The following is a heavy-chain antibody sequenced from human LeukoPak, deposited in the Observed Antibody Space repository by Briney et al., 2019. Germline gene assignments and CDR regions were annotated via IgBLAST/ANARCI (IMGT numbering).Heavy chain of an antibody. J-gene: IGHJ4*02. CDR3: AKDENFWSGYFDY. D-gene: IGHD3-3*01. V-gene: IGHV3-23*01. CDR1: GFTFSSYW. Sequence: GGSLRLSCEASGFTFSSYWMSWVRQAPGKGLEWVSAISGSGGSTYYADSVKGRFTISRDNSKNTLYLQMNSLRAEDTAVYYCAKDENFWSGYFDYWGQGTLVTVSS. CDR2: ISGSGGST.